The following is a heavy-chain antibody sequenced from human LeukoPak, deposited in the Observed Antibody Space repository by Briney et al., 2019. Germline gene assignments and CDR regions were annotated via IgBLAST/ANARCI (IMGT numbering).Heavy chain of an antibody. Sequence: GASVKVSCKASGYTFTGYYMHWVRQAPGQGLEWMGWINPNSGGTNYAQKFQGRVTMTRDTSISTAYMELSRLRSDDTAVYYCARDIFYGDYKRYYYYGMDVWGQGTTVTVSS. CDR3: ARDIFYGDYKRYYYYGMDV. CDR2: INPNSGGT. D-gene: IGHD4-17*01. CDR1: GYTFTGYY. J-gene: IGHJ6*02. V-gene: IGHV1-2*02.